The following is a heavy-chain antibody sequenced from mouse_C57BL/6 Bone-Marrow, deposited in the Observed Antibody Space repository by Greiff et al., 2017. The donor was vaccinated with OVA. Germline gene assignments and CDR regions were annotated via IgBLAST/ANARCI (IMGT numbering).Heavy chain of an antibody. V-gene: IGHV5-15*04. CDR2: ISNLAYSI. Sequence: EVKVEESGGGLVQPGGSLKLSCAASGFTFSDYGMAWVRQAPRKGPEWVAFISNLAYSIYYADTVTGRFTISRENAKNTLYLEMSSLRSEDTAMYYCARGNSFAYWGQGTLVTVSA. J-gene: IGHJ3*01. CDR3: ARGNSFAY. D-gene: IGHD2-1*01. CDR1: GFTFSDYG.